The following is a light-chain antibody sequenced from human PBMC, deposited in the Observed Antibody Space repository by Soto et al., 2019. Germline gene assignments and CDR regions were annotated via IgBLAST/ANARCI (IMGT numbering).Light chain of an antibody. CDR2: EVS. CDR3: ISYAGTNNFVV. V-gene: IGLV2-8*01. Sequence: QSALTQPPSASGSPGQSVTISCTGTSSDVGGYNYVSWYQHHPGKAPKLMIYEVSKRPSGVPDRFSGSKSGNTASLTVSGLQAEDEADYYCISYAGTNNFVVFGTGTKLTVL. J-gene: IGLJ1*01. CDR1: SSDVGGYNY.